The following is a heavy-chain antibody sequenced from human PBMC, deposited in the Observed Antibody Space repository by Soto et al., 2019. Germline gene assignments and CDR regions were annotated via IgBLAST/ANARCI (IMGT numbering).Heavy chain of an antibody. CDR2: IYYSGTT. V-gene: IGHV4-39*01. D-gene: IGHD6-13*01. CDR1: GGSIVTSTYY. CDR3: VTSAGNMRSAFDV. Sequence: QLQLRESGPGLVKPSETLSLTCSVHGGSIVTSTYYWGWIRQSPEKGLEWIASIYYSGTTYSSPSLESRVALSVDTSKNQFSLSLSSVTAADTAVYYCVTSAGNMRSAFDVWGQGTTVTVSS. J-gene: IGHJ3*01.